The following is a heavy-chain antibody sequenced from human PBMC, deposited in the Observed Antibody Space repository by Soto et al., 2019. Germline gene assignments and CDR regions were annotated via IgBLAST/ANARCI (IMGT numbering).Heavy chain of an antibody. CDR1: GFTFSSYA. V-gene: IGHV3-30-3*01. CDR3: ARAGGTGGGFDY. Sequence: QVQLVESGGGVVQPGRSLRLSCAASGFTFSSYAMHWVRQAPGKGLEWVAGISYDGSNKYYADSVKGRFTISRDNSKNTLYLQMNSRRAEDTAVYYCARAGGTGGGFDYWGQGTLVTVSS. D-gene: IGHD3-16*01. J-gene: IGHJ4*02. CDR2: ISYDGSNK.